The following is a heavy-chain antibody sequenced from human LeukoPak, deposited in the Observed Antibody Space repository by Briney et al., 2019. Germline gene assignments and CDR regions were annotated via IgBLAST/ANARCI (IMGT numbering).Heavy chain of an antibody. D-gene: IGHD2-2*01. V-gene: IGHV4-38-2*02. CDR3: ARGPPDCSSTSCYAFDASDI. J-gene: IGHJ3*02. CDR2: MYSSGST. Sequence: SETLSLTCTVSGYSISSGYYWGWIRQPPGKGLEWIGSMYSSGSTYYNPSLRSRVTISVDTSKNQFSLKLSSVTAADTAVYYCARGPPDCSSTSCYAFDASDIWGQGTMVTVSS. CDR1: GYSISSGYY.